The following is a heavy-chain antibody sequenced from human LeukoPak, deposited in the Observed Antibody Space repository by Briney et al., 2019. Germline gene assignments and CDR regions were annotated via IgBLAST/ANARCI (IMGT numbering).Heavy chain of an antibody. Sequence: TGGSLRLPCAASGFTVSGNYMSWVRQAPGKGLEWVANIKQDGSEKYYVDSVKGRFTISRDNAKNSLYLQMNSLRAEDTAVYYCARFKRAGSCRFDYWGQGTLVTVSS. J-gene: IGHJ4*02. CDR2: IKQDGSEK. CDR3: ARFKRAGSCRFDY. D-gene: IGHD2-2*01. V-gene: IGHV3-7*01. CDR1: GFTVSGNY.